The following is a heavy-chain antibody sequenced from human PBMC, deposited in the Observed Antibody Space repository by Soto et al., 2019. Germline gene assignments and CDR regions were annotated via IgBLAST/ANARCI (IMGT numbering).Heavy chain of an antibody. D-gene: IGHD1-26*01. Sequence: SETLSLTCAVYGGSLTGYYWSWIRQSPGKGLEWIGEVYHSGSTNKNPSLKSRVTISVDRSQNQFSLRLNSVTAADTAVYYCARDVENGKHSYVYWGHGTLVTVSS. CDR3: ARDVENGKHSYVY. CDR1: GGSLTGYY. CDR2: VYHSGST. J-gene: IGHJ4*01. V-gene: IGHV4-34*01.